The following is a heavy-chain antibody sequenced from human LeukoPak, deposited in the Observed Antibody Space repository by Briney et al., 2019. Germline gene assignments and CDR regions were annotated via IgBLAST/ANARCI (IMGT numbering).Heavy chain of an antibody. CDR1: GFTFSSYG. Sequence: GGSLRLSCAASGFTFSSYGMHWVRQAPGKGLEWVAVISYDGSNKYYADSVKGRFTISRNNSKNTLYLQMNSLRAEDTAVYYCAKDTSLSSYGATFDCWGQGTLVTVSS. V-gene: IGHV3-30*18. CDR3: AKDTSLSSYGATFDC. CDR2: ISYDGSNK. D-gene: IGHD4/OR15-4a*01. J-gene: IGHJ4*02.